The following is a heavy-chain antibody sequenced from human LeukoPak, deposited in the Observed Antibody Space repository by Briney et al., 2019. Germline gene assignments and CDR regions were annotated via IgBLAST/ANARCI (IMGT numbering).Heavy chain of an antibody. V-gene: IGHV4-39*07. CDR3: ARGRGSYYPD. CDR2: IYYSGST. CDR1: GGSISSSSYY. Sequence: SETLSLTCTVSGGSISSSSYYWGWIRQPPGKGLEWIGSIYYSGSTYYNSSLKSRVTISVDTSKNQFSLKLTSVTAADTAVFYCARGRGSYYPDWGQGTLVTVSS. J-gene: IGHJ4*02. D-gene: IGHD1-26*01.